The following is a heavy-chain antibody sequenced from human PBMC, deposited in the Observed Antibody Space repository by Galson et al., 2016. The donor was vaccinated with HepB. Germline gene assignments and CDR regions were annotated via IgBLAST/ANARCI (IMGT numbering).Heavy chain of an antibody. CDR2: IIPIFGTT. CDR3: AKDLAAAGPGWYFDL. Sequence: SVKVSCKASGGTFNGYAITWVRQAPGQGLEWMGVIIPIFGTTNYAQNFQGRVTFTADESTTTAYMEMNSLRSEDTAVYYCAKDLAAAGPGWYFDLWGRGTLVTVSS. J-gene: IGHJ2*01. V-gene: IGHV1-69*13. D-gene: IGHD6-13*01. CDR1: GGTFNGYA.